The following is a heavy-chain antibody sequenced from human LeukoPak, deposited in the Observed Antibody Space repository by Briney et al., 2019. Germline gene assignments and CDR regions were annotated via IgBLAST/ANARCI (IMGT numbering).Heavy chain of an antibody. CDR2: IYTSGST. CDR1: GGSISSGSYY. V-gene: IGHV4-61*02. Sequence: SQTLSLTCTVSGGSISSGSYYWSWIRQPAGKGLDWIGRIYTSGSTNYNPSLKSRVTISVDTSKNQFSLKLSSVTAADTAVYYCARDGYYYDSSGYQNYFDYWGQGTLVTVSS. J-gene: IGHJ4*02. CDR3: ARDGYYYDSSGYQNYFDY. D-gene: IGHD3-22*01.